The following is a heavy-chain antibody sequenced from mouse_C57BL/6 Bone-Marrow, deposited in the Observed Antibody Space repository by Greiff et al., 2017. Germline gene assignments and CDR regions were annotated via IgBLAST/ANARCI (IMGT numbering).Heavy chain of an antibody. CDR3: TTHDYGSSCVYFDY. D-gene: IGHD1-1*01. V-gene: IGHV14-4*01. CDR1: GFNIKDDY. CDR2: IDPENGDT. Sequence: VQLKQSGAELVRPGASVKLSCTASGFNIKDDYMHWVKQRPEQGLEWIGWIDPENGDTEYASKFQGKATITADTSSNTAYLQLSSLTSEDTAVYYCTTHDYGSSCVYFDYWGQGTTLTVSS. J-gene: IGHJ2*01.